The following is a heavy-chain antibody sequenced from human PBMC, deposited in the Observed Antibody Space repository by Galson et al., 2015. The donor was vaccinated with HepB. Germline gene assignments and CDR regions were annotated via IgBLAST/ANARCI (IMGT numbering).Heavy chain of an antibody. CDR2: IIPIFGTA. D-gene: IGHD3-22*01. V-gene: IGHV1-69*13. J-gene: IGHJ6*02. CDR1: GGTFSSYA. Sequence: VKVSCKASGGTFSSYAISWVRQAPGQGLEWMGGIIPIFGTANYAQKFQGRVTITADESTSTAYMELSSLRSEDTAVYYCARGVTMIVELNYYYYYGMDVWGQGTTVTVSS. CDR3: ARGVTMIVELNYYYYYGMDV.